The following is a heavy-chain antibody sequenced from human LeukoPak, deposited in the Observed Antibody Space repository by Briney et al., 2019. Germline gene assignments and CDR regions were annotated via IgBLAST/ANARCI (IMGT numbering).Heavy chain of an antibody. V-gene: IGHV1-2*02. D-gene: IGHD2-15*01. J-gene: IGHJ4*02. Sequence: SGRSLLLSCAASGFSFSSYAMHGVRPAPGEVLEWTGWINPNSGGTNYAQKFQGRVTMTRDTYISTAYMELSRLRSDDTAVYYCASGGYCSGGSCVPPYLDYWGQGTLVTVSS. CDR1: GFSFSSYA. CDR2: INPNSGGT. CDR3: ASGGYCSGGSCVPPYLDY.